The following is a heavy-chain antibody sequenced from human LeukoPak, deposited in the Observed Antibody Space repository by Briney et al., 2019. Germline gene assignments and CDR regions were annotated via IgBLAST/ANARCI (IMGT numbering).Heavy chain of an antibody. CDR2: IYYSGGT. Sequence: SETLSLTCTVSGGSISSSSYYWGWIRQPPGKGLEWIGSIYYSGGTYYNPSLKSRVTISVDTSKNQFSLKLSSVTAADTAVYYCARHKFPAYYYGSGSYPPDYWGQGTLVTVSS. J-gene: IGHJ4*02. V-gene: IGHV4-39*01. CDR3: ARHKFPAYYYGSGSYPPDY. D-gene: IGHD3-10*01. CDR1: GGSISSSSYY.